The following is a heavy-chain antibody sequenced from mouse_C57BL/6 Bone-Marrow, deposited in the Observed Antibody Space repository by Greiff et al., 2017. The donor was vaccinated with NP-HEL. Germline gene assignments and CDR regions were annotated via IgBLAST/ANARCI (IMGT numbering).Heavy chain of an antibody. Sequence: EVQLQQSGPELVKPGASVKISCKASGYTFTDYYMNWVKQSHGKSLEWIGDINPNNGGTSYNQKFKGKATLTVDKSSSTAYMELRSLTSEDSAVYYCAEGNYGYGGFAYWGQGTLVTVSA. J-gene: IGHJ3*01. D-gene: IGHD2-2*01. CDR2: INPNNGGT. CDR1: GYTFTDYY. CDR3: AEGNYGYGGFAY. V-gene: IGHV1-26*01.